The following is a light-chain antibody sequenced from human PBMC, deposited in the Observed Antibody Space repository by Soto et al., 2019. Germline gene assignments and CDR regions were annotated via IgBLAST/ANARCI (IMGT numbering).Light chain of an antibody. Sequence: EIVMMQSPATLSVSPGERATLSCRASQSVSGDLAWYQQKPGQAPRLLIYGPSTRATGIPARFSGSGSGTEFTLTISGLQSEDFASYFCQQYKSGPITFGQGTRLEIK. CDR2: GPS. J-gene: IGKJ5*01. CDR3: QQYKSGPIT. CDR1: QSVSGD. V-gene: IGKV3-15*01.